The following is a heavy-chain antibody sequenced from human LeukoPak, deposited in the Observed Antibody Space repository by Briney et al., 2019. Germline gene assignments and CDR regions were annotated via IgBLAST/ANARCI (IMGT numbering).Heavy chain of an antibody. CDR2: ISAYNGNT. J-gene: IGHJ6*03. CDR3: ASFSKGSAGYYYYYMDV. Sequence: ASVKVSCKASGYTFTSYGIIWVRQAPGQGLEWMGWISAYNGNTNYAQKLQGRVTMTTDTSTSTAYMELRSLRSDDTAVYYCASFSKGSAGYYYYYMDVWGKGTTVTVSS. CDR1: GYTFTSYG. V-gene: IGHV1-18*01. D-gene: IGHD4-11*01.